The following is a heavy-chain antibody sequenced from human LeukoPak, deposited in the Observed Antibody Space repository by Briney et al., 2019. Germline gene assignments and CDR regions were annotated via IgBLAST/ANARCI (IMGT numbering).Heavy chain of an antibody. CDR2: SRNKANSYTT. D-gene: IGHD4-11*01. J-gene: IGHJ4*02. CDR1: GFTFSDHY. V-gene: IGHV3-72*01. CDR3: ARGFFYSKSCYFDY. Sequence: PGGSLRLSCAASGFTFSDHYMDWVRRAPGKGLEWAGRSRNKANSYTTEYAASVKGRFTISRDGSKNSLYLQMNSLKTEDTALYYCARGFFYSKSCYFDYWGQGTLVTVSS.